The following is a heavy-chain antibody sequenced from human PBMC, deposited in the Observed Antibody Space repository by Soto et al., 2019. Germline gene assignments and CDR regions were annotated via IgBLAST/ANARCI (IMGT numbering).Heavy chain of an antibody. J-gene: IGHJ3*02. Sequence: PSETLSLTCTVSGGSISSGGYYWSWIRQHPGKGLEWIGYIYYSGSTYYNPSLKSRVTISVDTSKNQFSLKLSSVTAADTAVYYCARDRYYYDSSGSDIWRQATMVTVSS. CDR1: GGSISSGGYY. D-gene: IGHD3-22*01. CDR2: IYYSGST. CDR3: ARDRYYYDSSGSDI. V-gene: IGHV4-31*03.